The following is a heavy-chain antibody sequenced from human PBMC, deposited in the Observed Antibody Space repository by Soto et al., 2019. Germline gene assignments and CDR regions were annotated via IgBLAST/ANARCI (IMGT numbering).Heavy chain of an antibody. CDR1: GYTFTSYD. V-gene: IGHV1-8*01. Sequence: GASVKVSCKASGYTFTSYDINWVRQATGQGLEYLGWMNPNSGNTGYAQKFQGRVTMTEDTSTDTAYMELSSLRSEDTAVYYCATIFTMVRGVIPTSFDYWGQGTLVTVSS. D-gene: IGHD3-10*01. CDR2: MNPNSGNT. CDR3: ATIFTMVRGVIPTSFDY. J-gene: IGHJ4*02.